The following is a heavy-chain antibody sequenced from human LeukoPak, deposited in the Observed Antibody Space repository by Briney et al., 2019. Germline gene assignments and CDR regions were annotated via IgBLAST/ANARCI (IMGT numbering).Heavy chain of an antibody. V-gene: IGHV4-59*01. J-gene: IGHJ4*02. CDR1: GGSISIYY. D-gene: IGHD5-12*01. CDR2: IYYSGST. Sequence: SETLSLTCSVSGGSISIYYWSWIRQPPGKGLEWIGYIYYSGSTNYNPSLKSRVTISVDTSKNQFSLKLSSVTAADTAVYYCARVDVDIVATIWGQGTLVTVSS. CDR3: ARVDVDIVATI.